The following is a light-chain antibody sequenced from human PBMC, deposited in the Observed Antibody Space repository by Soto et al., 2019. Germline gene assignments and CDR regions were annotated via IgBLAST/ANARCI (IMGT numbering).Light chain of an antibody. Sequence: DIQMIHSPSTLAASVGDRVTIPCRASQSISSWLAWYQQKPGKAPKLLIYDASSLDSGVQSRFSGSGSGTEFTLSISSLQPDDFATYYCQQYNSYPWTFGQGTKVEIK. V-gene: IGKV1-5*01. CDR2: DAS. CDR3: QQYNSYPWT. CDR1: QSISSW. J-gene: IGKJ1*01.